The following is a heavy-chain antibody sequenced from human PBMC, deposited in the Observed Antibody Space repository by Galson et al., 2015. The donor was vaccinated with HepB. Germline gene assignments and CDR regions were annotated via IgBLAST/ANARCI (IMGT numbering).Heavy chain of an antibody. D-gene: IGHD5-18*01. V-gene: IGHV1-69*02. CDR2: IIPILGIA. J-gene: IGHJ5*02. CDR1: GGTFSSYT. CDR3: ARHVDTAMPLAGWFDP. Sequence: SVKVSCKASGGTFSSYTISWVRQAPGQGLEWMGRIIPILGIANYAQKFQGRVTITADKSTSTAYMELSSLRSEDTAVYYCARHVDTAMPLAGWFDPWGQGTLVTVSS.